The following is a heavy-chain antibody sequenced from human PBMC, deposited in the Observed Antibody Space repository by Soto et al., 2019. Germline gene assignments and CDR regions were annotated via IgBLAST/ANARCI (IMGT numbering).Heavy chain of an antibody. CDR1: GFTFSSYG. CDR2: ISYDGSNK. J-gene: IGHJ6*02. V-gene: IGHV3-30*18. Sequence: QVQLVESGGGVVQPGRSLRLSCAASGFTFSSYGMHWVRQAPGKGLEWVAVISYDGSNKYYADSVKGRFTISRDNSKNTLYLKVNSLRAEDTAVYYCAKDVAGPDYYGMDVWGQGTTVTVSS. CDR3: AKDVAGPDYYGMDV.